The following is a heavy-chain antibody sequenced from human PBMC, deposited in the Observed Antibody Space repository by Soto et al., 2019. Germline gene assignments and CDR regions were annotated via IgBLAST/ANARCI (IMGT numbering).Heavy chain of an antibody. CDR3: ARSSRDTREEEGLFDP. Sequence: ASVKVSCKASGYTFTGYYMHWVRQAPGQGLEWMGWINPNSGGTNYAQKFQGRVTMTRDTSISTAYMELSRLRSDDTAVYYCARSSRDTREEEGLFDPWGQGSLVLVS. CDR2: INPNSGGT. V-gene: IGHV1-2*02. D-gene: IGHD5-18*01. CDR1: GYTFTGYY. J-gene: IGHJ5*02.